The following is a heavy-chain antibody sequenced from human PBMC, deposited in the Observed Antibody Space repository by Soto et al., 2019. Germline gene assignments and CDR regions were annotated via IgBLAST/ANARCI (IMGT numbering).Heavy chain of an antibody. V-gene: IGHV4-39*01. CDR2: IYYSGST. Sequence: SETLSLTCTVSGGSISSSSYYWGWIRQPPGKGLEWIGSIYYSGSTYYNPSLKSRVTISVDTSKNQFSLKLSSVTAADTAVYYCARQRIVLMVYADFDYWGQGTLVTVSS. D-gene: IGHD2-8*01. CDR1: GGSISSSSYY. J-gene: IGHJ4*02. CDR3: ARQRIVLMVYADFDY.